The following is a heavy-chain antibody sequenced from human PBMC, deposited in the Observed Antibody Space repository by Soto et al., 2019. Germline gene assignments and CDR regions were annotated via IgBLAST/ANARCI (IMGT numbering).Heavy chain of an antibody. D-gene: IGHD6-6*01. Sequence: EVQLVESGGGLVQPGGSLRLSCAASGFTVSSNYMSWVRQAPGKGLELVSVIYSGGSTYYANSVKGRFTISRDNSKNTLYLQMNSLRVEDTAVYYCARTEYSSSLDYYYMDVWGKGTTVSVSS. CDR1: GFTVSSNY. V-gene: IGHV3-66*01. J-gene: IGHJ6*03. CDR2: IYSGGST. CDR3: ARTEYSSSLDYYYMDV.